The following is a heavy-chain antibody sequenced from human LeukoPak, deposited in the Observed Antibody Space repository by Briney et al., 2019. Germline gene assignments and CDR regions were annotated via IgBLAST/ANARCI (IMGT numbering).Heavy chain of an antibody. J-gene: IGHJ6*03. D-gene: IGHD1/OR15-1a*01. CDR1: GASISSFY. Sequence: SETLSLTCTVSGASISSFYRSWIRQSAEKGLEWIGRIYISGSSNYNPSLKSRVTISVDKSKNQLSLKVSSVTAADTAVYFCARDQATSDYYYYMDVWGRGTTVTVSS. CDR2: IYISGSS. CDR3: ARDQATSDYYYYMDV. V-gene: IGHV4-4*07.